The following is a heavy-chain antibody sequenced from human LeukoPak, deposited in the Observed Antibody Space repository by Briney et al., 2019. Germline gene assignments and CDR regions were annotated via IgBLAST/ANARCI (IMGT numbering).Heavy chain of an antibody. CDR1: GFTFSSYA. CDR3: ARLYCGTTSCYHSDY. CDR2: ISYDGSNK. J-gene: IGHJ4*02. V-gene: IGHV3-30-3*01. Sequence: PGGSLRLSCAASGFTFSSYAMHWVRQAPGKGLEWVAVISYDGSNKYYADSVKGRFTISRDNSKNTLYLQMNSLRAEDTAVYYCARLYCGTTSCYHSDYWGQGTLVTVSS. D-gene: IGHD2-2*01.